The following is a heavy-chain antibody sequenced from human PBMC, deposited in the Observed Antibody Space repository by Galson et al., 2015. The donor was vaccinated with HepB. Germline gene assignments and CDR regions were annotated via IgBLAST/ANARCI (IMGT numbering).Heavy chain of an antibody. V-gene: IGHV3-23*01. CDR3: ARATWRDKEWPIFDS. Sequence: SLRLSCAASGFSLRNYAMAWVRQAPGKGLEWVSIISSGGAISSSYVDSVRGRFIVSKENSRNTAYLQMSSLRVDDTAIYYWARATWRDKEWPIFDSWGQGTLVTVSS. CDR2: ISSGGAIS. D-gene: IGHD1-1*01. CDR1: GFSLRNYA. J-gene: IGHJ4*02.